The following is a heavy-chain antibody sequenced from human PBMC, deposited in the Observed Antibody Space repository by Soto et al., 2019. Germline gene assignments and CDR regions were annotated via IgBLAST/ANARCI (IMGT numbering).Heavy chain of an antibody. V-gene: IGHV1-2*02. J-gene: IGHJ4*02. CDR2: INPITGGT. CDR3: ARNYYDSSDRDYLDY. CDR1: GYTFTSYY. D-gene: IGHD3-22*01. Sequence: ASVKVSCKASGYTFTSYYIHWVRQAPGQGLESMGWINPITGGTNYAPKFQGRVTMTRDTSITTAYMELSRLRSDDTAVYYCARNYYDSSDRDYLDYWGQGTPVTVSS.